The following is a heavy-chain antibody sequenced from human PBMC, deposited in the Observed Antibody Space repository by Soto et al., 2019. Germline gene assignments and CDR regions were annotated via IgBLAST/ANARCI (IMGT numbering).Heavy chain of an antibody. J-gene: IGHJ4*02. CDR1: GYTFTSYA. CDR2: INAGNGNT. Sequence: QVQLVQSGAEEKKPGASVKVSCKASGYTFTSYAMHWVRQAPGQRLEWMGGINAGNGNTKYSQKFQGRVTITRDTSASTADMELSSLRSEDTAVYCCARADYGDYVLNYWGQGTLVTVSS. V-gene: IGHV1-3*05. D-gene: IGHD4-17*01. CDR3: ARADYGDYVLNY.